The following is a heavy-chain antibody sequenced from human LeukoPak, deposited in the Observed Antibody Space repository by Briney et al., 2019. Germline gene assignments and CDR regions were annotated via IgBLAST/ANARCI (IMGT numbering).Heavy chain of an antibody. CDR2: ISGSGGST. J-gene: IGHJ6*03. Sequence: PGGSLRLSCVVSGFTFSNYNMSWVRQAPGEGLEWVSAISGSGGSTYYADSVKGRFTISRDNSKNTLYLQMNSLRAEDTAVYYCAKDTGSSWYPNYYYYYYMDVWGKGTTVTVSS. V-gene: IGHV3-23*01. CDR1: GFTFSNYN. D-gene: IGHD6-13*01. CDR3: AKDTGSSWYPNYYYYYYMDV.